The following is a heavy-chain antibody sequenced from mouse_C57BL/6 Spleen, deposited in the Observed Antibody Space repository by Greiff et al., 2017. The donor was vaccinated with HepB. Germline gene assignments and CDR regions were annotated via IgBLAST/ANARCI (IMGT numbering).Heavy chain of an antibody. CDR1: GFTFSSYT. CDR2: ISGGGGNT. V-gene: IGHV5-9*01. CDR3: ARLYSNYDYFDY. J-gene: IGHJ2*01. Sequence: EVQRVESGGGLVKPGGSLKLSCAASGFTFSSYTMSWVRQTPEKRLEWVATISGGGGNTYYPDSVKGRFTISRDNAKNTLYLQMSSLRSEDTALYYCARLYSNYDYFDYWGQGTTLTVSS. D-gene: IGHD2-5*01.